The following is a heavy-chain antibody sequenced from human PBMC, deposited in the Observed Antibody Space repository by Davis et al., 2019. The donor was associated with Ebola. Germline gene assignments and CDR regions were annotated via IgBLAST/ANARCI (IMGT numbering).Heavy chain of an antibody. V-gene: IGHV4-39*01. CDR3: ARLVYSSGWYGYYYYGMDV. CDR1: GGSISSSSYY. J-gene: IGHJ6*02. CDR2: IYYSGST. Sequence: SETLSLTCTVSGGSISSSSYYWGWIRQPPGKGLEWIGYIYYSGSTNYNPSLKSRVTISVDTSKNQFSLKLSSVTAADTAVYYCARLVYSSGWYGYYYYGMDVWGQGTTVTVSS. D-gene: IGHD6-19*01.